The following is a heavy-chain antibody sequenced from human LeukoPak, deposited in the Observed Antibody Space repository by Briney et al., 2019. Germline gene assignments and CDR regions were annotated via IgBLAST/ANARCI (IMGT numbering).Heavy chain of an antibody. CDR3: VRDLVAVAGSRSGDY. V-gene: IGHV3-48*04. Sequence: GGTLRLSCAASGFTFSSYSMNWVRQDPGKGLEGVSYISSSSSTIYYADSVKGRFTISRDNAKNSLYLQMNSLGAEDTAVYYCVRDLVAVAGSRSGDYWGQGTLVTVSP. J-gene: IGHJ4*02. D-gene: IGHD6-19*01. CDR1: GFTFSSYS. CDR2: ISSSSSTI.